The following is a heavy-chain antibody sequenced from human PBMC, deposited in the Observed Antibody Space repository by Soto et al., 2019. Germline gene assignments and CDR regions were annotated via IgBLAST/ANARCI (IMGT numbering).Heavy chain of an antibody. V-gene: IGHV1-69*13. CDR1: GGTFSSYA. D-gene: IGHD3-10*01. J-gene: IGHJ4*02. Sequence: EASVKVSCKASGGTFSSYAISWVRQAPGQGLEWMGGIIPIFGTANYAQKFQGRVTITADESTSTAYMELSSLRSEDTAVYYCARGVGPRGYFDYWGQGTLVTVSS. CDR2: IIPIFGTA. CDR3: ARGVGPRGYFDY.